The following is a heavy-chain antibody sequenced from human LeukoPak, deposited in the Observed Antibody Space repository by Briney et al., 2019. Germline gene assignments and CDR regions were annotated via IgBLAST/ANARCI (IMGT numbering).Heavy chain of an antibody. V-gene: IGHV3-23*01. CDR2: IGSGAGNT. CDR3: AKEPREYCSSTSCPNWFDS. J-gene: IGHJ5*01. CDR1: GFTFSRYA. Sequence: GGSLRLSCAASGFTFSRYAMSWVRQAPGKGLEWVSAIGSGAGNTYYADSVKGRFTMSRDNSKNTLYLQMNSLRAEDTAVYYCAKEPREYCSSTSCPNWFDSWGQGTLVTVSS. D-gene: IGHD2-2*01.